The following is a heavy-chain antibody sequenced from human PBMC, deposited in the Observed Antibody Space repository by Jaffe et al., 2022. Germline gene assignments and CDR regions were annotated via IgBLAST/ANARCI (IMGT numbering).Heavy chain of an antibody. CDR3: TRVLVTSSSSYFDY. CDR1: GFTFGDYA. Sequence: EVQLVESGGGLVQAGRSLRLSCTASGFTFGDYAMSWFRQAPGKGLEWVGFIRSKASGGTTDYDASVKGRFTISRDDSKNIAYLQMNSLKTEDTAMYYCTRVLVTSSSSYFDYWGQGTLVSVSS. D-gene: IGHD2-21*02. CDR2: IRSKASGGTT. J-gene: IGHJ4*02. V-gene: IGHV3-49*03.